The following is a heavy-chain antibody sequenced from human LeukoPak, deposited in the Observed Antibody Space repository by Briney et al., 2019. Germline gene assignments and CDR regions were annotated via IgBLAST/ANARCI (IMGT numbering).Heavy chain of an antibody. CDR3: ARARIVTERFLEWFNWFDP. CDR1: GGSISSGDYY. CDR2: IYYSGST. Sequence: SETLSLTCTVSGGSISSGDYYWSWIRQPPGKGLEWIGYIYYSGSTYYNPSLKSRVTISVDTSKNQFSLQLSSVPAADTAVYYCARARIVTERFLEWFNWFDPWGQGTLVTVSS. J-gene: IGHJ5*02. D-gene: IGHD3-3*01. V-gene: IGHV4-30-4*08.